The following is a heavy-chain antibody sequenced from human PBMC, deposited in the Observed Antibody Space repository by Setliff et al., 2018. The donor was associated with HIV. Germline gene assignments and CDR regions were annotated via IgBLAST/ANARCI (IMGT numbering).Heavy chain of an antibody. CDR1: GGSISSGDYY. CDR3: ARAVTMVRGVNTYYFDY. V-gene: IGHV4-30-4*08. J-gene: IGHJ4*02. CDR2: IYYSGST. D-gene: IGHD3-10*01. Sequence: PSETLSLTCTVSGGSISSGDYYWSWIRQPPGKGLEWIGYIYYSGSTYYNPSLKSRVTISVDTSKNQFSLKLSSVTAADTAVYYCARAVTMVRGVNTYYFDYWGQGTLVTVSS.